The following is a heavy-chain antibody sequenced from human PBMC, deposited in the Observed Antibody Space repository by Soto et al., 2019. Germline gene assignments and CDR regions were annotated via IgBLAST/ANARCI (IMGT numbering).Heavy chain of an antibody. D-gene: IGHD3-10*01. CDR2: IYDSGST. J-gene: IGHJ4*02. V-gene: IGHV4-59*11. Sequence: SETLSLTCSVSGDSLKNHYWAWIRHSPGKGLECIGNIYDSGSTNYSPALKSRVSMSVDTSKNLFSLKMNSVTAADTAVYYCARSSMVPVDDFDFWGQGTVVTVSS. CDR1: GDSLKNHY. CDR3: ARSSMVPVDDFDF.